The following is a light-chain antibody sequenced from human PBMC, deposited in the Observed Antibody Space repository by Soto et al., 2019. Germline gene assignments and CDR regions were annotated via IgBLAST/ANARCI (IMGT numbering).Light chain of an antibody. V-gene: IGKV1-9*01. CDR2: AAS. J-gene: IGKJ5*01. CDR1: QGISSN. Sequence: DIQLTQSPSFLSASVGDRVTITCRASQGISSNLAWYQQEPGKAPKLLIYAASTLQSGVPSRFSGSGSGTAFTLTLTSLQPEDFATYYCQQLNGYPITFGQGTRLEIK. CDR3: QQLNGYPIT.